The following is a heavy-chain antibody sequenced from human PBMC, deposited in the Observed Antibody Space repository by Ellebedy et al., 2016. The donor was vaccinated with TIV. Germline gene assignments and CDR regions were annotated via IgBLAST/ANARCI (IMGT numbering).Heavy chain of an antibody. D-gene: IGHD3-16*01. CDR2: IIPIFGTT. CDR1: GGTFLSYD. J-gene: IGHJ6*02. Sequence: SVKVSXKASGGTFLSYDIAWVRQAPGQGLEWMGGIIPIFGTTNYAQKFQDRITITADKSTNTVYMELSSLRSDDTAIYYCARGNRGGESYYYGMDVWGRGTTVIVSS. V-gene: IGHV1-69*06. CDR3: ARGNRGGESYYYGMDV.